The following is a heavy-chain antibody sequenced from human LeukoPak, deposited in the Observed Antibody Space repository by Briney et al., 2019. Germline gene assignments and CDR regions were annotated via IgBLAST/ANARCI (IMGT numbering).Heavy chain of an antibody. J-gene: IGHJ4*02. D-gene: IGHD6-19*01. V-gene: IGHV3-23*01. CDR3: GKTTVGYSSGRFPGWPVDY. CDR1: GFTFNNYA. Sequence: GGSLRLSCAASGFTFNNYAMYWVRQAPGRGLEWISGIFGSGGSAHYADSVKGLFTISRDNSKNTVSLQMNSLETEDTAVYYCGKTTVGYSSGRFPGWPVDYWGQGTLVTVTS. CDR2: IFGSGGSA.